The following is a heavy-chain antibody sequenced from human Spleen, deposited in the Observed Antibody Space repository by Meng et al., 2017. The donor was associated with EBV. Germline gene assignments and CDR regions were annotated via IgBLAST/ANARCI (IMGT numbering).Heavy chain of an antibody. Sequence: QGQVVRVGGEGKKPGAPVKVSCKASGYSFTDHYIHWVRQAPGQGLEWMGWISAYNGNTNYAQKLQGRVTMTTDTSTSTAYMELRSLRSDDTAVYYCARDLQWELLSWFDPWGQGTLVTVSS. CDR3: ARDLQWELLSWFDP. V-gene: IGHV1-18*04. J-gene: IGHJ5*02. D-gene: IGHD1-26*01. CDR1: GYSFTDHY. CDR2: ISAYNGNT.